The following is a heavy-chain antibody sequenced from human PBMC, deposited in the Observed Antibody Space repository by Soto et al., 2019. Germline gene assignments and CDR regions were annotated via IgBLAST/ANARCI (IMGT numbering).Heavy chain of an antibody. Sequence: PGGSLRLSCSASGFTFSTYGMNWARPAPGKGLEWVASIDRTGSYIYYAESLKGRLTISRDNARNSLFLQMNNLRAEDTAVYYYATDGAAGSVMGVWGQGTTVTVSS. D-gene: IGHD6-13*01. CDR3: ATDGAAGSVMGV. V-gene: IGHV3-21*01. CDR2: IDRTGSYI. J-gene: IGHJ6*02. CDR1: GFTFSTYG.